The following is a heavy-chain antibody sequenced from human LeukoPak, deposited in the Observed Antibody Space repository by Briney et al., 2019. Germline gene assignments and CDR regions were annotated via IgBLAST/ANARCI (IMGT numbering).Heavy chain of an antibody. CDR2: ISSSSSTI. V-gene: IGHV3-48*01. CDR3: ARGTIIAAAGKIDY. J-gene: IGHJ4*02. Sequence: GGSLRLSCAASGFTFSSYGMHWVRQAPGKGLEWVSYISSSSSTIYYADSVKGRFTISRDNAKNSLYLQMNNLRAEDTAVYYCARGTIIAAAGKIDYWGQGTLVTVSS. D-gene: IGHD6-13*01. CDR1: GFTFSSYG.